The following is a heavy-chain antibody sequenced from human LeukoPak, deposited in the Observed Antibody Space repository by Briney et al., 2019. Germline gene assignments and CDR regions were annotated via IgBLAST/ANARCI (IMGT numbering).Heavy chain of an antibody. Sequence: GGSLRLSCAASGFTFSSHWMHWVRQAPGEGLMWVSRMNGEGTTIDYADSVKGRFTVSRDYAKNTLFLQMNNLRTEDTALYFCATARNFRFEYWGQGSLVIVSA. CDR3: ATARNFRFEY. CDR1: GFTFSSHW. V-gene: IGHV3-74*01. J-gene: IGHJ4*02. D-gene: IGHD1-7*01. CDR2: MNGEGTTI.